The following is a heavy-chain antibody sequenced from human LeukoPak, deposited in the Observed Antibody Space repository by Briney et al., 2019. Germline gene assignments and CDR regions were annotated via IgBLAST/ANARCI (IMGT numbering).Heavy chain of an antibody. V-gene: IGHV1-18*01. CDR2: ISGYTYDT. Sequence: ASVKVSCKASGYTFACYGITWVRQAPAQGLEWVGWISGYTYDTYYAQNLQGRVTMTTDTSTSTAYMELRSLTSDDTALYYCARDTALTTIAGGPEHWGQGTLVIVSS. D-gene: IGHD2-8*02. J-gene: IGHJ1*01. CDR3: ARDTALTTIAGGPEH. CDR1: GYTFACYG.